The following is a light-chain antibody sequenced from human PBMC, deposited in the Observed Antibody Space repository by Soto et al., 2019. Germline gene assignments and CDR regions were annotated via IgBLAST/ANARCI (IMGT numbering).Light chain of an antibody. J-gene: IGKJ1*01. CDR1: QSVSNN. V-gene: IGKV3-11*01. Sequence: EIVMTQSPATLSVSPGERATLSCRASQSVSNNLAWYQQKSGQAPSLLIHGASKRATGIPARFSGSGSGTDFTLTISSLEPEDFAVYYCQERTSWPPWTFGQGTKV. CDR2: GAS. CDR3: QERTSWPPWT.